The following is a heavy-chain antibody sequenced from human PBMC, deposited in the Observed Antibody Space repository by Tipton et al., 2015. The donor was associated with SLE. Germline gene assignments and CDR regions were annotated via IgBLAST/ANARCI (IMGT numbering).Heavy chain of an antibody. V-gene: IGHV4-61*02. CDR2: IYSSGST. CDR3: AREAKYSGSYYKWFDT. CDR1: GGSISSGSYY. Sequence: TLSLTCTVSGGSISSGSYYWSWIRQPAGKGLEWIGRIYSSGSTNENLSLKSRVTISKDTSKNQLSLKLSSVTVADTAVYYCAREAKYSGSYYKWFDTWGQGTLVTVSP. J-gene: IGHJ5*02. D-gene: IGHD1-26*01.